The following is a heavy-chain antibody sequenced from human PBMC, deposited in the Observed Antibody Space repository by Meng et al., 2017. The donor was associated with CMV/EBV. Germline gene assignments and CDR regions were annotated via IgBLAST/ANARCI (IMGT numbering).Heavy chain of an antibody. V-gene: IGHV3-30*02. J-gene: IGHJ4*02. CDR1: GFTFSSYG. CDR2: IRYDGSNK. CDR3: ANYCSSTSCYTRPDY. D-gene: IGHD2-2*02. Sequence: GGSLRLSCAASGFTFSSYGMHWVRQAPGKGLEWVAFIRYDGSNKYYADSVKGRFTISRDNSKNTLYLQMNSLRAEDTAVYYCANYCSSTSCYTRPDYWGQGTLVTVSS.